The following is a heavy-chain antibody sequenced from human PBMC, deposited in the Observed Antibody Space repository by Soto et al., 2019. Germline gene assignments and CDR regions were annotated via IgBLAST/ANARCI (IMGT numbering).Heavy chain of an antibody. CDR2: VYYIGST. J-gene: IGHJ4*02. CDR3: ARARIAVAPIDY. CDR1: GGSISTYF. Sequence: QVQLQESGPGLVKPSETLSLTCTVSGGSISTYFWSWIRQPPGRGLEWIGYVYYIGSTNYNPSLKSRVTMSVDTSKNQFSLQLTSVTAADTAIYYCARARIAVAPIDYWGQGTLVTVSS. D-gene: IGHD6-19*01. V-gene: IGHV4-59*01.